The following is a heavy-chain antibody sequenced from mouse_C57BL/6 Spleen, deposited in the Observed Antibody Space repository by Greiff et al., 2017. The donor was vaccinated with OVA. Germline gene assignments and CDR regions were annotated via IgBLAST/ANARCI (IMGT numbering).Heavy chain of an antibody. D-gene: IGHD2-1*01. CDR2: IHPNSGST. J-gene: IGHJ2*01. V-gene: IGHV1-64*01. CDR1: GYTFTSYW. CDR3: ARPDLLLYYFDY. Sequence: QVQLKQPGAELVKPGASVKLSCKASGYTFTSYWMHWVKQRPGQGLEWIGMIHPNSGSTNYNEKFKSKATLTVDKSSSTAYMQLSSLTSEDSAVYYCARPDLLLYYFDYWGQGTTLTVSS.